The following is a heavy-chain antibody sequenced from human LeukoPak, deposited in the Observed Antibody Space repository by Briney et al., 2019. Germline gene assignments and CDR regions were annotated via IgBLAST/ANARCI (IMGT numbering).Heavy chain of an antibody. D-gene: IGHD6-19*01. Sequence: PGGSLILSCAASGFTFNHYAMSWVRQAPGKGLEWVSGINHHGHTFYAGSVKGRFTITRDNSKNTVFLQMNSLRADDTAEYFCARDHGSQDSGAWYVFDYWGRGTLVTASS. CDR1: GFTFNHYA. J-gene: IGHJ4*02. V-gene: IGHV3-23*01. CDR3: ARDHGSQDSGAWYVFDY. CDR2: INHHGHT.